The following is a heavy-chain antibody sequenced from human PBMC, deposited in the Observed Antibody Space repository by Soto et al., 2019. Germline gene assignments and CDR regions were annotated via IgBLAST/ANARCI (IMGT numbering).Heavy chain of an antibody. CDR2: ISGSGGTT. D-gene: IGHD2-2*01. CDR3: AKDRSSTSCYAFDY. V-gene: IGHV3-23*01. J-gene: IGHJ4*02. Sequence: EVQLLESGGGLVQPGGSLRLSCAASGFTFRNYAMSWARQAPGKGLEWVSAISGSGGTTHYADSVKGRFTFSRDNSKNTLYLQMNSLRVEDTAVYYCAKDRSSTSCYAFDYWGQGSLVTVSS. CDR1: GFTFRNYA.